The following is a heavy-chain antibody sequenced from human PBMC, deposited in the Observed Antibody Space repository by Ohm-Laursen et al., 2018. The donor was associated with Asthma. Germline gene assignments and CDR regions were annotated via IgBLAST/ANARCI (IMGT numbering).Heavy chain of an antibody. Sequence: SSLRLSCAASGVTFDDYAMHWGRQAPGKGLEWVSGISWNSGSIGYADSVKGRFTISRDNAKNSLYLQMNSLRAEDTALYYCAKDRGSGSYHYFDYWGQGTLVTVPS. V-gene: IGHV3-9*01. D-gene: IGHD3-10*01. CDR1: GVTFDDYA. CDR2: ISWNSGSI. CDR3: AKDRGSGSYHYFDY. J-gene: IGHJ4*02.